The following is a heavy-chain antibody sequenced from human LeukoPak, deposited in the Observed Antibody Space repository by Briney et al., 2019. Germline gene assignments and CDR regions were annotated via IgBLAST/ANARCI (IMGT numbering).Heavy chain of an antibody. D-gene: IGHD3-10*01. J-gene: IGHJ4*02. CDR3: AKDYYGSGRLALYFDY. CDR2: ISGSGGST. Sequence: GGSLRLSCAASLFTFSIYAMSWVRDTPRKGLGWVSAISGSGGSTYYADSVKGRFTISRDNSKNTLYLQMNSLRAEDTAVYYCAKDYYGSGRLALYFDYWGQGTLVTVSS. CDR1: LFTFSIYA. V-gene: IGHV3-23*01.